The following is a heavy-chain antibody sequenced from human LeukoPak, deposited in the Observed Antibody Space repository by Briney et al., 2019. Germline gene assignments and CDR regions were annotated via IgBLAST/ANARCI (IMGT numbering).Heavy chain of an antibody. V-gene: IGHV3-48*01. D-gene: IGHD3-9*01. CDR2: ISSTSGTI. CDR3: ARGYYDVLTGYLD. J-gene: IGHJ4*02. Sequence: GGSLRLSCAASGFTFSSYSMNWVRQAPGRGLEWVSYISSTSGTIYYADSVKGRFTISRDNAKNSLYLQMNSLRAEDTAVYYCARGYYDVLTGYLDWGQGTLVTVSS. CDR1: GFTFSSYS.